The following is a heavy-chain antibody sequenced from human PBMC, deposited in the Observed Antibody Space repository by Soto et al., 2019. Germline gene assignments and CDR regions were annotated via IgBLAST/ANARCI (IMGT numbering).Heavy chain of an antibody. V-gene: IGHV1-18*01. D-gene: IGHD3-3*01. CDR3: ARDLFADFWSGYSDY. CDR2: ISAYNGNT. Sequence: QVQLVQSGAEVKMPGASVKVSCKASGYTFTSYGISWVRQAPGQGLEWMGWISAYNGNTNYAQKLQGRVTMTTDTSTSTAYMELRSLRSDDTAVYYCARDLFADFWSGYSDYWGQGTLVTVSS. CDR1: GYTFTSYG. J-gene: IGHJ4*02.